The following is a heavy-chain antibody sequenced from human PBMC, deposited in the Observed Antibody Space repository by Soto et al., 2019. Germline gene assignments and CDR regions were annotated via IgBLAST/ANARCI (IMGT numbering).Heavy chain of an antibody. CDR3: AADRYYGSGSYSYYYYYYGMDV. J-gene: IGHJ6*02. Sequence: ASVKVSCKASGYTFTSYGISWVRQAPGQGLEWMGWIGAGSGNTNYAQKLQGRVTMTTDTSTSTAYMELRSLRSEDTAVYYCAADRYYGSGSYSYYYYYYGMDVWGQGTTVTVSS. V-gene: IGHV1-18*04. CDR1: GYTFTSYG. CDR2: IGAGSGNT. D-gene: IGHD3-10*01.